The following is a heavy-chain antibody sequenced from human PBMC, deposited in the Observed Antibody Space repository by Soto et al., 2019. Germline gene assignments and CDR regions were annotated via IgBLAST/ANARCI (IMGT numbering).Heavy chain of an antibody. V-gene: IGHV4-30-2*01. CDR2: IYHSGST. CDR3: ARVNYRAIYYGMDV. CDR1: GGSISSGGYS. D-gene: IGHD4-4*01. Sequence: SETLSLTCAVSGGSISSGGYSWSWIRQPPGKGLEWIGYIYHSGSTYYNPSLKSRVTISVDRSKNQFSLKLSSVTAADTAVYYCARVNYRAIYYGMDVWGQGTTVTV. J-gene: IGHJ6*02.